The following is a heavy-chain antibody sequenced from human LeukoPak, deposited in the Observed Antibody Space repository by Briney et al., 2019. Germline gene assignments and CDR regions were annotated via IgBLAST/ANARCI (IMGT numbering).Heavy chain of an antibody. D-gene: IGHD6-13*01. CDR2: ISGSGGST. J-gene: IGHJ3*02. Sequence: GGSLRLSCAASGFTFSSYAMSWVRQAPGKGLEWVSAISGSGGSTYYADSVKGRFPISRDNSKNTLYLQMNSLRAEDTAVYYCAKSGAAAGELEAFDIWGQGTMVTVSS. CDR3: AKSGAAAGELEAFDI. V-gene: IGHV3-23*01. CDR1: GFTFSSYA.